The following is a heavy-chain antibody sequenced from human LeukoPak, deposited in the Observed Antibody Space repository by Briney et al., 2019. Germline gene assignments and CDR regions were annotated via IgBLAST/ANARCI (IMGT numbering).Heavy chain of an antibody. CDR1: GFTFNNYG. Sequence: GGSLRLSCAASGFTFNNYGMHWVRQAPGKGLEWVSSFGTRSTSIYHAGSVKGRFAISRDNAKDSLYLQMNSLRAEDTALYYCAREVSEGFDFWGQGTLFTVSS. V-gene: IGHV3-21*01. CDR2: FGTRSTSI. D-gene: IGHD3-22*01. J-gene: IGHJ4*02. CDR3: AREVSEGFDF.